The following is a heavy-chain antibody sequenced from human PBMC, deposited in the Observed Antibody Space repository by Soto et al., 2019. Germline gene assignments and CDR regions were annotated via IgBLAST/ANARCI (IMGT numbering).Heavy chain of an antibody. CDR3: ACSPGGGCYYN. J-gene: IGHJ4*02. D-gene: IGHD2-21*02. V-gene: IGHV1-69*02. Sequence: QVQLVQSGAEVKKPGSSVKVSCKASGGTFSSYTISWVRQAPGQGLEWMGRIIPILGIANYAQKFQGRVTITADKATSTAYMELSSLRSEDTAVYYCACSPGGGCYYNWGQGTLVTVSS. CDR2: IIPILGIA. CDR1: GGTFSSYT.